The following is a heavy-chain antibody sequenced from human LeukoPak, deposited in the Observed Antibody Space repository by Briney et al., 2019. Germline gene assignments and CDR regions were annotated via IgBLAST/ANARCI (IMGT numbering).Heavy chain of an antibody. CDR2: ISYDGSNK. CDR3: ARAKGGQLGPFDY. J-gene: IGHJ4*02. D-gene: IGHD6-13*01. Sequence: PGGSLRLSCAASGFTFRSYGMHWVRQAPGKGLEWVALISYDGSNKYYADSVKGRFTISRDNSKNTLYLQMNSLRAEDTAVYYCARAKGGQLGPFDYWGQGTLVTVSS. V-gene: IGHV3-30*03. CDR1: GFTFRSYG.